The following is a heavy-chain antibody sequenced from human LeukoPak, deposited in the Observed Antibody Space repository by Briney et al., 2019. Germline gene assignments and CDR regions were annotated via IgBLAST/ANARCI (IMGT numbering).Heavy chain of an antibody. CDR2: IHYSDNT. J-gene: IGHJ5*02. D-gene: IGHD5-18*01. V-gene: IGHV4-59*01. CDR3: ARGGRGYSYGPWFDP. CDR1: GDSISGYY. Sequence: SETLSLTGTVAGDSISGYYWSWIRQPPGKGLEWIGYIHYSDNTNYNPSLKNRITISVDTSKNQFSLKLSSLTAADTAVYYCARGGRGYSYGPWFDPWGQGTLVTVSS.